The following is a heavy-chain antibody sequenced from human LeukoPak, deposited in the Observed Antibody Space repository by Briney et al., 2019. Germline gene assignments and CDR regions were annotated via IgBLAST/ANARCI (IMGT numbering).Heavy chain of an antibody. CDR1: GGSISSSSYY. CDR3: AVSDSAAGSHYYYYYGMDV. J-gene: IGHJ6*02. V-gene: IGHV4-39*01. D-gene: IGHD2-15*01. Sequence: RASETLSLTCTVSGGSISSSSYYWGWIRQPPGKGLEWIGSIYYSGSTYYNPSLKSRVTISVDTSKNQLSLKLSSVTAADTAVYYCAVSDSAAGSHYYYYYGMDVWGQGTTVTVSS. CDR2: IYYSGST.